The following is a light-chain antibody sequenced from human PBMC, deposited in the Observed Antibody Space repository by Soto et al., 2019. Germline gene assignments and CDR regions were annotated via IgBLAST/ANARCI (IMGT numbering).Light chain of an antibody. J-gene: IGLJ2*01. CDR3: SSYASSGTVI. Sequence: QSVLTQPASVSGSPGQSITISCTGTSSDVGAHNYVSWYQQHPVKAPKLMIYDVISRPSGISNRFSGSKSGNTAPLTISGVQAEDEADYYCSSYASSGTVIFGGGTKLTVL. CDR2: DVI. V-gene: IGLV2-14*01. CDR1: SSDVGAHNY.